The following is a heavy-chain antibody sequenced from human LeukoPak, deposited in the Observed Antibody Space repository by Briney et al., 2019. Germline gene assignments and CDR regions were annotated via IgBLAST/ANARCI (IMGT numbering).Heavy chain of an antibody. V-gene: IGHV3-74*01. Sequence: RGSLRLSCAASGFTFSSYWMHWVRQAPGKGLVWVSRINSDGSSTSYADSVKGRFTISRDNAKNTLYLQMNSLRAEDTAVYYCARERPYYSSGWYGWFDPWGQGTLVTVSS. J-gene: IGHJ5*02. CDR3: ARERPYYSSGWYGWFDP. CDR2: INSDGSST. CDR1: GFTFSSYW. D-gene: IGHD6-19*01.